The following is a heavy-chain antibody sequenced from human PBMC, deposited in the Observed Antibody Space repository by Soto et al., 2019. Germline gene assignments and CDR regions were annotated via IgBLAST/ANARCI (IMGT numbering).Heavy chain of an antibody. D-gene: IGHD3-10*01. CDR1: GFTFRTYT. CDR2: VRGFSPYT. CDR3: ARDRGYDAHDYYYNAMDV. V-gene: IGHV3-21*01. J-gene: IGHJ6*02. Sequence: GGSLRLSCISSGFTFRTYTMNWVRQAQGQGLEWVSGVRGFSPYTFYAESVKGRFTISRDNAKNSLDLQMDSLRAEDTAVDYCARDRGYDAHDYYYNAMDVWGQGTTVTVSS.